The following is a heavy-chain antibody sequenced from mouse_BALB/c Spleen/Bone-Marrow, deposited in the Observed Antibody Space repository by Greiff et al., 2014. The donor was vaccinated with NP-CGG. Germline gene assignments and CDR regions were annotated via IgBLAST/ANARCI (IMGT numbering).Heavy chain of an antibody. CDR3: AREYGNYNYALDY. J-gene: IGHJ4*01. CDR1: GYIFTSYW. D-gene: IGHD2-10*02. V-gene: IGHV1S132*01. Sequence: QVQLQQSGAELVRPGASVKLSCTTSGYIFTSYWIHWVKQRSGQGLESIAWIYPGTGTTFYNEKFKGRATLTADQSSSTAYLQLSSLKSEDSAVYFCAREYGNYNYALDYWGQGTSVTVSS. CDR2: IYPGTGTT.